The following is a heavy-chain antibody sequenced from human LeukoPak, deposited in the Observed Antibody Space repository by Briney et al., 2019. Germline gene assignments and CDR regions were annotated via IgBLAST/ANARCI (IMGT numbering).Heavy chain of an antibody. Sequence: GGSLRLSCAASGFTVSSNYMSWVRQAPGKGLEWVSVIYSGGSTYYADSVKGRFTISRDNSKNTLYLQMNSLRAEDTAVYYCAKERGYRSYNWFDPWGQGTLVTVSS. D-gene: IGHD1-1*01. CDR1: GFTVSSNY. V-gene: IGHV3-66*01. J-gene: IGHJ5*02. CDR2: IYSGGST. CDR3: AKERGYRSYNWFDP.